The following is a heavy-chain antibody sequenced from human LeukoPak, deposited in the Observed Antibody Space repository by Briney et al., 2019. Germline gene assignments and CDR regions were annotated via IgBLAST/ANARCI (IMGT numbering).Heavy chain of an antibody. J-gene: IGHJ4*02. CDR3: ARGSDYYDSSGYYYVGPY. CDR1: GFTFSRYS. Sequence: GGSLRLSCAASGFTFSRYSMNWVRQAPGKGLEWVSSISSSSSYIYYADSVKGRFTFSRDNAKNSLYLQMNSLRAEDTAVYYCARGSDYYDSSGYYYVGPYWGQGTLVTVSS. CDR2: ISSSSSYI. V-gene: IGHV3-21*01. D-gene: IGHD3-22*01.